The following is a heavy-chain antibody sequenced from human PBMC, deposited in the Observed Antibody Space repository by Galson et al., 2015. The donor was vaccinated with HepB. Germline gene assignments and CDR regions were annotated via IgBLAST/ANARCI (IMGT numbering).Heavy chain of an antibody. Sequence: SVKVSCKASGYTFTRYAMHWVRQAPGQRLEWMGWINAGNGNTKYSQKFQGRVTITRDTSASTAYMELSSLRSEDTAVYYCARVGGDRFYYYGMDVWGQGTTVTVSS. J-gene: IGHJ6*02. V-gene: IGHV1-3*01. CDR3: ARVGGDRFYYYGMDV. CDR2: INAGNGNT. D-gene: IGHD2-21*01. CDR1: GYTFTRYA.